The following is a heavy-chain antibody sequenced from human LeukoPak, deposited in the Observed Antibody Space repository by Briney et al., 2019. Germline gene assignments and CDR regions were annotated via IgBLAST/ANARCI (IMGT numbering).Heavy chain of an antibody. CDR2: ISSSSSTI. J-gene: IGHJ4*02. CDR3: ATRDYFDY. D-gene: IGHD5-24*01. CDR1: GFTFSSYS. V-gene: IGHV3-48*04. Sequence: GGSLRLSCAASGFTFSSYSMNWVRQAPGKGLEWVSYISSSSSTIQYADAVKGRFTISRDNAKNTLYLQMNSLRAEDTAVYYCATRDYFDYWGQGTLVTVSS.